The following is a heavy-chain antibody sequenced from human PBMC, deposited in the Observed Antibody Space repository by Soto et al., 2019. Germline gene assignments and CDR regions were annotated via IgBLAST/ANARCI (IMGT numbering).Heavy chain of an antibody. CDR2: IWYDGSNK. Sequence: QVQLVESGGGVVQPGKSLRLSCAASGFTFSTYGMHCVRQAPGKGLEWVAVIWYDGSNKYHGDSLKGRFTISRDNSKNNLYLQITNLSAEDTAVYYCGRNGALGETAVVDSWGQGNLVTVSS. J-gene: IGHJ4*02. CDR1: GFTFSTYG. D-gene: IGHD3-16*01. CDR3: GRNGALGETAVVDS. V-gene: IGHV3-33*01.